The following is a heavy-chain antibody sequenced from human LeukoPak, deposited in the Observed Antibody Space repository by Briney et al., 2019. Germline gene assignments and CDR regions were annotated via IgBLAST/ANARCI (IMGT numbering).Heavy chain of an antibody. D-gene: IGHD3-3*01. CDR3: AREKKYYDFWSGYKDYGMDV. J-gene: IGHJ6*02. CDR1: GGSISSGGYS. Sequence: SETLSLTCAVSGGSISSGGYSWSWIRQPPGKGLEWIGYIYHSGSTYYNPSLKSRVTISVDRSKNQFSLKLSSVTAADTAVYYCAREKKYYDFWSGYKDYGMDVWGQGTTVTVSS. CDR2: IYHSGST. V-gene: IGHV4-30-2*01.